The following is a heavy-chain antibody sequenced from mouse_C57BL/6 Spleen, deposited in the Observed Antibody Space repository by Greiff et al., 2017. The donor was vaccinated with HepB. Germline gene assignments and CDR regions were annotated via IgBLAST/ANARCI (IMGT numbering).Heavy chain of an antibody. CDR3: ARADRWAYAMDY. V-gene: IGHV3-6*01. CDR2: ISYDGSN. Sequence: EVQLQESGPGLVKPSQSLSLTCSVTGYSITSGYYWNWIRQFPGNKLEWMGYISYDGSNNYNPSLKNRISITRDTSKNQFFLKLNSVTTEDTATYYCARADRWAYAMDYWGQGTSVTVSS. CDR1: GYSITSGYY. J-gene: IGHJ4*01. D-gene: IGHD3-3*01.